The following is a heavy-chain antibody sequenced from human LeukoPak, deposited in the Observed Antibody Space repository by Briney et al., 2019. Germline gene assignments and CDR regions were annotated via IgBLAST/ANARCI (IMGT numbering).Heavy chain of an antibody. J-gene: IGHJ4*02. CDR3: ARESPAYYDILTGYRHFDY. V-gene: IGHV3-9*01. CDR2: ISWNSGSI. D-gene: IGHD3-9*01. CDR1: GFTFDDYA. Sequence: GRSLRLSCAASGFTFDDYAMHWVRQAPGKGLEWVSGISWNSGSIGYADSVKGRFTISRDNAKNSLYLQMNSLRAEDTAVYYCARESPAYYDILTGYRHFDYWGQGTLVTVSS.